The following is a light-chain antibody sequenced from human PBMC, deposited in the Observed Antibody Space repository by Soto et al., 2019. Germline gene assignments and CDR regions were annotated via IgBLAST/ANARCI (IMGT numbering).Light chain of an antibody. Sequence: DIQMTQSPSSLSASVGDRVTITCRASQRISSYLNWYQQKPGKAPNLLIYAASSLQSGVPSRFSGRGSGTDFTLTISSLQPEDFATYYCQQSFRTPFAFGPGTKGDIK. CDR3: QQSFRTPFA. CDR1: QRISSY. V-gene: IGKV1-39*01. CDR2: AAS. J-gene: IGKJ3*01.